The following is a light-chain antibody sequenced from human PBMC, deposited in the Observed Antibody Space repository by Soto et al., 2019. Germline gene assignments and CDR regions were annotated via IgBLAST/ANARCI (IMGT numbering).Light chain of an antibody. V-gene: IGKV3-11*01. CDR3: QQHSNWPPIT. Sequence: EIVMMQSPSPLSLSPGERATLSCTASQSVSSYLAWYQQKPGQAPRLLIYDASTTATGIRARFSGSGAGTDFTLTISSLEPEDFAVYYCQQHSNWPPITFGQGTRLEIK. CDR1: QSVSSY. CDR2: DAS. J-gene: IGKJ5*01.